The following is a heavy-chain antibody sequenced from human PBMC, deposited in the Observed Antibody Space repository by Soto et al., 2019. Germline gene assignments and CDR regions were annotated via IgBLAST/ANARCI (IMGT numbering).Heavy chain of an antibody. V-gene: IGHV4-4*02. CDR3: AKVSGSYYYGMDV. CDR1: GGSISSSNW. J-gene: IGHJ6*02. D-gene: IGHD1-26*01. CDR2: IYHSGST. Sequence: SETLSLTCAVSGGSISSSNWWSWVRQPPGKGLEWIGEIYHSGSTNYNPYLKSRVTISVDKSKNQFSLKLSSVTAADTAVYYCAKVSGSYYYGMDVWGQGTTVTVSS.